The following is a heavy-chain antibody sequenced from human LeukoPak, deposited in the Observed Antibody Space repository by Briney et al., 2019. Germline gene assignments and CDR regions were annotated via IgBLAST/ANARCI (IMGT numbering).Heavy chain of an antibody. CDR3: ASARVLYDAFDI. V-gene: IGHV4-59*01. D-gene: IGHD2-15*01. CDR1: GGSIGSYY. Sequence: SETLSLTCTVSGGSIGSYYWSWIRQPPGKGLEWIGNIYYSGNTNYNPSLKSRVTISVDTSKNQFSLKLSSVTAADTAVYYCASARVLYDAFDIWGQGTMVTVSS. J-gene: IGHJ3*02. CDR2: IYYSGNT.